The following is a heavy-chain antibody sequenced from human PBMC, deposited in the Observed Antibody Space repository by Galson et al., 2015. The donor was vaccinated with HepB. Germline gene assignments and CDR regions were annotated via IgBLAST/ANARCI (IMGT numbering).Heavy chain of an antibody. J-gene: IGHJ3*02. V-gene: IGHV3-30-3*01. CDR3: ARGRHYGSGSYDAFDI. Sequence: SLRLSCAASGFTFSSYAMHWVRQAPGKGLEWVAVISYDGSNKYYADSVKGRFTISRDNSKNTLYLQMNSLRAEDTAVYYCARGRHYGSGSYDAFDIWGQGTMVTVSS. D-gene: IGHD3-10*01. CDR2: ISYDGSNK. CDR1: GFTFSSYA.